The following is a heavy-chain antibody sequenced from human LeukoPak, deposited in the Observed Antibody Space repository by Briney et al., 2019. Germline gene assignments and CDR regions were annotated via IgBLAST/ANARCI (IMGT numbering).Heavy chain of an antibody. Sequence: ASVKGSCKASGYTFIDYHIHWVRQAPGQGLEWMGWINPNSGGTNYAQKFQGRVTMTRDTSISSPYMELSRLRSDDTAVYYCARGGTTTVYFDYWGQGALVTVSS. D-gene: IGHD1-1*01. V-gene: IGHV1-2*02. CDR2: INPNSGGT. CDR1: GYTFIDYH. J-gene: IGHJ4*02. CDR3: ARGGTTTVYFDY.